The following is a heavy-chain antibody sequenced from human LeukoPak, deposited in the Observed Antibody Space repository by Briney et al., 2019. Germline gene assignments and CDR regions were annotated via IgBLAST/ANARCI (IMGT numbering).Heavy chain of an antibody. D-gene: IGHD2-2*03. CDR2: ISFDGSDE. V-gene: IGHV3-30*03. J-gene: IGHJ4*02. CDR1: GFTFGTYG. CDR3: ARDLDIVVVPGRY. Sequence: GGSLRLSCVASGFTFGTYGMHWVRQAPGKGLDWVAVISFDGSDEYYAASVKGRFTISRDNSKNTLYLQMNSLRAEDTAVYYCARDLDIVVVPGRYWGQGTLVTVSS.